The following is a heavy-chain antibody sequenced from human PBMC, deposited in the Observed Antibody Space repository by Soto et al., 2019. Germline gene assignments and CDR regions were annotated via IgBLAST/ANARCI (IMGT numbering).Heavy chain of an antibody. D-gene: IGHD5-12*01. J-gene: IGHJ5*02. V-gene: IGHV2-5*01. CDR3: AHRWMNPIVATIPEHNWFDP. CDR1: GFSLSTSGVG. CDR2: IYWNDDK. Sequence: SGPTLVKPTQTLTLTCTFSGFSLSTSGVGVGWIRQPPGKALEWLALIYWNDDKRYSPSLKSRLTITKDTSKNQVVLKMTNMDPVDTATYYCAHRWMNPIVATIPEHNWFDPWGQGTLVTVSS.